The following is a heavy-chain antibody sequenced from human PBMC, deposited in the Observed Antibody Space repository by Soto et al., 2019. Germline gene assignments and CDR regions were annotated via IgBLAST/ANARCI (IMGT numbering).Heavy chain of an antibody. J-gene: IGHJ4*02. CDR2: IYWNDDK. CDR1: GFSLSTSGVG. CDR3: ALDPQKEYFDY. Sequence: QITLKESGPTLVKPTQTLTLTCTFSGFSLSTSGVGVGWIRQPPGKALEWLALIYWNDDKRYSPSLKSRLTITKDASENQGVLTMTNMDPVDTATYYCALDPQKEYFDYWGQGTLVTVSS. V-gene: IGHV2-5*01.